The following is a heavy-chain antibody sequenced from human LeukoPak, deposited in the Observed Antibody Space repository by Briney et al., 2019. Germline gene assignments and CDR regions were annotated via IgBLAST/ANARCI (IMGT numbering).Heavy chain of an antibody. D-gene: IGHD3-22*01. J-gene: IGHJ1*01. CDR3: ARVNPFGYDSSGNTVKYFQH. Sequence: SETLSLTCTVSGGSISSSSYYLGWIRQPPGKGLEWIGSIYYSWSTYYNPALKIRVTISVDTSKNQFSLKLSSVTAADTAVYYCARVNPFGYDSSGNTVKYFQHWGQGTLVTVSS. V-gene: IGHV4-39*07. CDR2: IYYSWST. CDR1: GGSISSSSYY.